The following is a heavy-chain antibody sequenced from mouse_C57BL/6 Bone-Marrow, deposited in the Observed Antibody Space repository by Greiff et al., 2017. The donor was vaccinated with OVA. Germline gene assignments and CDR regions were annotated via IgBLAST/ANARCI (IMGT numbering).Heavy chain of an antibody. CDR1: GYAFTNYL. CDR3: ARWHLGFYY. Sequence: VKLQQSGAELVRPGTSVKVSCKASGYAFTNYLIEWVKQRPGQGLEWIGVINPGSGGTNYNEKFKGKATLTADKSSSTAYMQLSSLTSEDSAVYFCARWHLGFYYWGQGTTLTVSS. D-gene: IGHD3-1*01. V-gene: IGHV1-54*01. J-gene: IGHJ2*01. CDR2: INPGSGGT.